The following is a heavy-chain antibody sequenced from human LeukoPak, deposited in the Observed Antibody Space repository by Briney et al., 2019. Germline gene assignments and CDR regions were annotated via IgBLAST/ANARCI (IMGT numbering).Heavy chain of an antibody. Sequence: SETLSLTCTVSGGSISSSSYYWGWIRQPPGKGLEWIGSIYYSGSIYYNPSLKSRVTISVDTSKNQFSLKLSSVTAADTAVYYCARDAIPVGDGGSLYWGQGTLVTVSS. CDR3: ARDAIPVGDGGSLY. D-gene: IGHD2-21*01. J-gene: IGHJ4*02. V-gene: IGHV4-39*07. CDR2: IYYSGSI. CDR1: GGSISSSSYY.